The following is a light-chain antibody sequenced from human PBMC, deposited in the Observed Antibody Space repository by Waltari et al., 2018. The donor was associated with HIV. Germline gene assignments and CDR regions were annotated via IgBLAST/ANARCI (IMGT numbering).Light chain of an antibody. CDR1: SSDVGCYNY. V-gene: IGLV2-14*01. J-gene: IGLJ2*01. CDR3: SSYTSSSTLVV. Sequence: QSALTQPASVSGSPGQSITISCPGTSSDVGCYNYVSWYQPHPGKAPKLMIYEVSNRPSGVSNRFSGSKSGNTASLTISGLQAEDEADYYCSSYTSSSTLVVFGGGTKLTVL. CDR2: EVS.